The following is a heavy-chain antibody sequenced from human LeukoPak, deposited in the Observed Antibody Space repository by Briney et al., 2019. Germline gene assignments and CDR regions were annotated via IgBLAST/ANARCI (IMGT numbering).Heavy chain of an antibody. CDR3: ARKYYYDSSGYSDPGASDI. J-gene: IGHJ3*02. CDR1: GFTFSSYG. V-gene: IGHV3-66*01. Sequence: GGSLRLSCAASGFTFSSYGMHWVRQAPGKGLEWVSVIYSGGSTYYADSVKGRFTISRDNSKNTLYLQMNSLRAEDTAVYYCARKYYYDSSGYSDPGASDIWGQGTMVTVSS. CDR2: IYSGGST. D-gene: IGHD3-22*01.